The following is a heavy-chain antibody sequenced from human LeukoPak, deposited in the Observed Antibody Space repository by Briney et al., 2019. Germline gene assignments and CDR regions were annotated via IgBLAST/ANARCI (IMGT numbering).Heavy chain of an antibody. CDR1: GFTFSSYA. Sequence: GRSLRLSCAASGFTFSSYAMHWVRQAPGKGLEWVAFIRYDGSSKYYTDSVRGRFTVSRDNSKNTLYLQMNSLRVEDTAVYYCAKDGARDSGSYVDYWGQGTLVTVSS. CDR2: IRYDGSSK. J-gene: IGHJ4*02. V-gene: IGHV3-30*04. CDR3: AKDGARDSGSYVDY. D-gene: IGHD1-26*01.